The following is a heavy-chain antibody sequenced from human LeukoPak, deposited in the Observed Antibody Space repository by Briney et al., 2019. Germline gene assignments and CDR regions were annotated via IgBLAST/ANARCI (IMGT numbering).Heavy chain of an antibody. V-gene: IGHV3-30*18. CDR1: GFTFSSYG. J-gene: IGHJ4*02. CDR2: ISYDGSNK. D-gene: IGHD6-13*01. Sequence: GRSLRLSCAASGFTFSSYGMHWVRQAPGKGLEWVAVISYDGSNKYYADSVKGRFTISRDNSKNTLYLQVNSLRAEDTAVYYCAKDFVSSSWSFDYWGQGTLVTVSS. CDR3: AKDFVSSSWSFDY.